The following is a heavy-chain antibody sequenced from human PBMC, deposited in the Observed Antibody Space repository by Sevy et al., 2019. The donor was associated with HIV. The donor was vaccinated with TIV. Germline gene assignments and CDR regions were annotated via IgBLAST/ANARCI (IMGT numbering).Heavy chain of an antibody. CDR2: ISSSSDYK. D-gene: IGHD3-3*01. V-gene: IGHV3-21*01. J-gene: IGHJ4*02. CDR1: GFTFSAYN. Sequence: GGSLRLSCAASGFTFSAYNMIWVRRAPGKGLVWVSSISSSSDYKYYADSMKGRFTISRDNAKNSLSLQMDSLRAEDTAVYYCARSIGEGPLRFLECLLPGDYWGQGTLVTVSS. CDR3: ARSIGEGPLRFLECLLPGDY.